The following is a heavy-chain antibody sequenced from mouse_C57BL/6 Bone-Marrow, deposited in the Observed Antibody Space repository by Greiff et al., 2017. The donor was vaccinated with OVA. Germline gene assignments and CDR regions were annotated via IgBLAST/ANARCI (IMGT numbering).Heavy chain of an antibody. CDR1: GFTFSSYA. V-gene: IGHV5-4*01. D-gene: IGHD2-5*01. CDR3: ARDDYSNSYYFDY. J-gene: IGHJ2*01. CDR2: ISDGGSYT. Sequence: EVMLVESGGGLVKPGGSLKLSCAASGFTFSSYAMSWVRQTPEQRLEWVATISDGGSYTYSPDNVQGQFPITRANAKNNQYLQMSHLKSEDTAMYYCARDDYSNSYYFDYWGQGTTLTVSS.